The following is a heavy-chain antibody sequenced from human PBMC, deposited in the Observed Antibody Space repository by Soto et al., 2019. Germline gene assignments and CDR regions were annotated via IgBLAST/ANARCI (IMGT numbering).Heavy chain of an antibody. Sequence: PSETLSLTCTVSGGSISSYYWSWIRQPPGKGLEWIGYIYYSGSTNYNPSLKSRVTISVDTSKNQFSLKLSSVTAADTAVYYCARHLEWKPFDYWGQGTLVTVSS. D-gene: IGHD3-3*01. J-gene: IGHJ4*02. CDR1: GGSISSYY. CDR3: ARHLEWKPFDY. V-gene: IGHV4-59*08. CDR2: IYYSGST.